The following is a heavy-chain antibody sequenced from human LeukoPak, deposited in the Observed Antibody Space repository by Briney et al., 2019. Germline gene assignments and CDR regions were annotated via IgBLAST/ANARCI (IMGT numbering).Heavy chain of an antibody. CDR1: GFTFSSYG. J-gene: IGHJ4*02. CDR2: IRYDGSNK. CDR3: AKDTYSGYDSGD. V-gene: IGHV3-30*02. D-gene: IGHD5-12*01. Sequence: GGSLRLSCAAAGFTFSSYGMHWVRQAPGKGLGWVAFIRYDGSNKYYADSVKGRFTISRDNSKNTLYLQMNSLRAEDTAVYYCAKDTYSGYDSGDWGQGTLVTVSS.